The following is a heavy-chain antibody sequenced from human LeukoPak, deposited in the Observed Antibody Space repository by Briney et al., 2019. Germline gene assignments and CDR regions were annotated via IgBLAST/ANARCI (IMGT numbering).Heavy chain of an antibody. CDR2: INPNSGGT. CDR1: GYTFTGYY. V-gene: IGHV1-2*02. J-gene: IGHJ3*01. Sequence: GASVKVSCKASGYTFTGYYMHWVRQAPGQGLEWMAWINPNSGGTNYAQKFQGRVTMTRDTSISTAYMELSRLRSDDTAVYYCARTKGTSYYDNSGYGAFELWGQGTMVTVSS. CDR3: ARTKGTSYYDNSGYGAFEL. D-gene: IGHD3-22*01.